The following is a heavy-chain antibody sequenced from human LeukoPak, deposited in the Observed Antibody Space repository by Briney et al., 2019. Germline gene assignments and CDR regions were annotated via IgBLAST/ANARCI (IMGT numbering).Heavy chain of an antibody. Sequence: SETLSLTCTVSGYSISSGYYWGWIRQPPGKGLEWIGSIYHSGSTYYNPSLKSRVTISVDTSKNQFSLKLSSVTAADTAVYYCAREGGSYPYGYWGQGTLVTVSS. CDR1: GYSISSGYY. D-gene: IGHD1-26*01. CDR2: IYHSGST. J-gene: IGHJ4*02. CDR3: AREGGSYPYGY. V-gene: IGHV4-38-2*02.